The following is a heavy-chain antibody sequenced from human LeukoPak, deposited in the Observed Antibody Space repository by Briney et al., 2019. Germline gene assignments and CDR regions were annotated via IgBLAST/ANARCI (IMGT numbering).Heavy chain of an antibody. CDR2: IYYSGST. CDR3: ARGGSLDAFDI. V-gene: IGHV4-59*01. J-gene: IGHJ3*02. Sequence: PSETLSLTCTVSGGSISSYYWSWIRQPPGKGLEWIGYIYYSGSTDYNPSLKSRVTISVDTSKNQFSLKLSSVTAADTAVYYCARGGSLDAFDIWGQGTMVTVSS. CDR1: GGSISSYY. D-gene: IGHD2-15*01.